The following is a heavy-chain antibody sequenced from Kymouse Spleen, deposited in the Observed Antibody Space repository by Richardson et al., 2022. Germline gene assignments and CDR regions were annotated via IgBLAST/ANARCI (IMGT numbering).Heavy chain of an antibody. CDR1: GDSVSSNSAA. D-gene: IGHD3-10*01. V-gene: IGHV6-1*01. CDR3: ASFRFHYYGSGSYGYYGMDV. J-gene: IGHJ6*02. CDR2: TYYRSKWYN. Sequence: QVQLQQSGPGLVKPSQTLSLTCAISGDSVSSNSAAWNWIRQSPSRGLEWLGRTYYRSKWYNDYAVSVKSRITINPDTSKNQFSLQLNSVTPEDTAVYYCASFRFHYYGSGSYGYYGMDVWGQGTTVTVSS.